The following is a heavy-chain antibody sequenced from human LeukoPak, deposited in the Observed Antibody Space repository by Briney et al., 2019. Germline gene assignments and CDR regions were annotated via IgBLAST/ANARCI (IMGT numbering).Heavy chain of an antibody. CDR2: INWNGGST. CDR3: ARDISSGWYFDY. CDR1: GFTFDDYG. D-gene: IGHD6-19*01. Sequence: GGSLRLFCAVSGFTFDDYGMSWVRQAPGKGLEWVSGINWNGGSTGHVDSVKGRFTISRDNAKNSLHLQMNSLRAEDTALYYCARDISSGWYFDYWGQGTL. J-gene: IGHJ4*02. V-gene: IGHV3-20*04.